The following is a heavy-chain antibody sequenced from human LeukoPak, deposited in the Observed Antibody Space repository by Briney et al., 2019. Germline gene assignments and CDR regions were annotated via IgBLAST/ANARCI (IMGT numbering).Heavy chain of an antibody. CDR3: EKDPTEGVVPAGLPNSSYGRDV. CDR2: ISWNSGSI. CDR1: GFTFDDYA. Sequence: GGSLRLSCAASGFTFDDYAMHWVRQAPGKGLEWVSGISWNSGSIGYADSVKGRFTISRDNAKNSLYLQMNSLRAEDTALYYCEKDPTEGVVPAGLPNSSYGRDVGAKGTRVTVSS. J-gene: IGHJ6*04. D-gene: IGHD2-2*01. V-gene: IGHV3-9*01.